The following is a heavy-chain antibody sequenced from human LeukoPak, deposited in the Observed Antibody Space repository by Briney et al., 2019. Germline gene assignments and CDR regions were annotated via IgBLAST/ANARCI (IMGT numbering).Heavy chain of an antibody. Sequence: GGSLRLSCAASGFTFSSYDMHWVRQAPGKGLEWVAFMQYDGSIKYYADSVKGRFTISRDNSKNTLYLQMDSLRADDTAVYSCARDSIRQQLYYFDYWGRGTLVTVSS. CDR3: ARDSIRQQLYYFDY. D-gene: IGHD6-13*01. V-gene: IGHV3-30*02. CDR1: GFTFSSYD. CDR2: MQYDGSIK. J-gene: IGHJ4*02.